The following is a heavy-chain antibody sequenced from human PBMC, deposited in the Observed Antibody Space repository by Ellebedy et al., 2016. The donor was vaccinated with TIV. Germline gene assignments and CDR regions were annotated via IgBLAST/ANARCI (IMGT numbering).Heavy chain of an antibody. D-gene: IGHD2-15*01. V-gene: IGHV3-74*01. CDR3: ARGGFCSGGDCYPFDY. CDR2: VDNDGRNT. Sequence: GGSLRLXXAASGFAFSDFWMHWVRQAPGQGLVWVSRVDNDGRNTLYADSVKGRFTISRDNAKNMLYLQMNSLRVEDTAVYYCARGGFCSGGDCYPFDYWGQGALVSVSS. CDR1: GFAFSDFW. J-gene: IGHJ4*02.